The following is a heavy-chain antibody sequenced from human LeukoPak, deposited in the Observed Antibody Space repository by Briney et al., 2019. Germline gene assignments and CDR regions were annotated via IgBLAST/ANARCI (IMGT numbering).Heavy chain of an antibody. CDR3: TRSLGVVIHGGMDV. CDR1: GGSISSYH. D-gene: IGHD3-3*01. V-gene: IGHV4-59*01. Sequence: PSETLSLTCTVSGGSISSYHWSWIRQPPGKGLQWIGHIYYTGSTNYNPSLKGRLTISLDTSKNQFSLKLSSVTAADTAVYYCTRSLGVVIHGGMDVWGQGTTVTVSS. J-gene: IGHJ6*02. CDR2: IYYTGST.